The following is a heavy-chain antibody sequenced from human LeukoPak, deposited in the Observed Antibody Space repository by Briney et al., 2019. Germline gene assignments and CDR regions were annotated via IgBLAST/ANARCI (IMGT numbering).Heavy chain of an antibody. CDR2: ISGRGGST. CDR3: AKAITLVVKDAFDI. Sequence: GGXLRLSCAASGFTFSSYAMSWVRQAPGKGLEGVSAISGRGGSTYYADSVKGRFTISRDNSKNTLYLQMNSLRAEDTAVYYCAKAITLVVKDAFDIWGQGTMVTVSS. CDR1: GFTFSSYA. J-gene: IGHJ3*02. D-gene: IGHD3-22*01. V-gene: IGHV3-23*01.